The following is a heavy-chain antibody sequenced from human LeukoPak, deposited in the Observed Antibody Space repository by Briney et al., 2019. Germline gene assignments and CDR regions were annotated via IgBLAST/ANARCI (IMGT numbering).Heavy chain of an antibody. CDR3: ATRQYSSSWYNFDY. CDR2: INHSGST. D-gene: IGHD6-13*01. J-gene: IGHJ4*02. Sequence: PSETLSLTCAINGGSFSGYYWSWIRQPPGKGLEWIGEINHSGSTNYNPSLKSRVTISVETSKNQFSLKLSSVTAADTAVYSCATRQYSSSWYNFDYWGQGTQVTVSS. V-gene: IGHV4-34*01. CDR1: GGSFSGYY.